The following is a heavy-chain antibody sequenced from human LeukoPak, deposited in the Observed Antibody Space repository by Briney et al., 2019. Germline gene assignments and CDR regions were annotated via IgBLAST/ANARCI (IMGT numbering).Heavy chain of an antibody. CDR3: AREHALGDY. CDR1: GFTFNTYT. Sequence: GGSLRLSCAASGFTFNTYTMNWVRQAPGKGLEWVSYISGSSGIIDYADSVRGRFTISRDNAKNSLYLQMNSLRAEDTAVYYCAREHALGDYWGQGTLVTVSS. CDR2: ISGSSGII. J-gene: IGHJ4*02. V-gene: IGHV3-48*01. D-gene: IGHD2-2*01.